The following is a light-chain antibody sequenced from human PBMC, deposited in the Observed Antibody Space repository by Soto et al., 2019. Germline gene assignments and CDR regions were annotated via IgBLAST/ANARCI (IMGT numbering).Light chain of an antibody. Sequence: EIVMTQSPATLSVSPGERATLSCRATQSVSSNLAWYQQKPGRAPRILIHGASTRANGIPARFSGSAAGTAFSLTISSLQSEDSALYYCQQENKFPSLTFGGGTKVEIK. CDR3: QQENKFPSLT. CDR1: QSVSSN. J-gene: IGKJ4*01. CDR2: GAS. V-gene: IGKV3-15*01.